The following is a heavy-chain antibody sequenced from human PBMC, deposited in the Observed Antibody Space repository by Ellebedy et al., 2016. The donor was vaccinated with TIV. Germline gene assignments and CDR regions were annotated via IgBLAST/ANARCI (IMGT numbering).Heavy chain of an antibody. CDR2: IYYSGTT. Sequence: MPSETLSLTCTVSGGSISSSTYYWVWLRQPPGNGLEWIGSIYYSGTTYYNPSLKSRVTISVDTSKSQFSLKLSSVTAADTAVYYCARRSSGSARFDFWGQGTLATVSS. CDR3: ARRSSGSARFDF. V-gene: IGHV4-39*01. D-gene: IGHD1-26*01. CDR1: GGSISSSTYY. J-gene: IGHJ4*02.